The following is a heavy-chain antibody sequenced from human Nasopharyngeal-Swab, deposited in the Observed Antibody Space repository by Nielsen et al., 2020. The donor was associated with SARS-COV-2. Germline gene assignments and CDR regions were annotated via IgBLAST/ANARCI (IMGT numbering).Heavy chain of an antibody. CDR2: ISYDVSNE. V-gene: IGHV3-30*03. CDR3: ARGDDTTDYYEPFDY. D-gene: IGHD3-22*01. CDR1: GFSFSSFD. J-gene: IGHJ4*02. Sequence: GESLKISCAASGFSFSSFDIHWVRQAPGKGLEWVALISYDVSNEYYADSVKGRFTISRDNSKNTLYLQMNSLRAEDTAVYYCARGDDTTDYYEPFDYWGQGTLVTVSS.